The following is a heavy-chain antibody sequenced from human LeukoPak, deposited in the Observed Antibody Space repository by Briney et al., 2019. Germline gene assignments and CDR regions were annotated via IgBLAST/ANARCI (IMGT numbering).Heavy chain of an antibody. V-gene: IGHV4-39*07. D-gene: IGHD2/OR15-2a*01. CDR3: ARVGGLSPRFDP. J-gene: IGHJ5*02. CDR2: IYYSGST. Sequence: SETLSLTCTVSGGSISSSSYYWGWIRQPPGKGLEWIGSIYYSGSTYYNPSLKSRVTISVDTSKNQFSLKLSSVTAADTAAYYCARVGGLSPRFDPWGQGTLVTVSS. CDR1: GGSISSSSYY.